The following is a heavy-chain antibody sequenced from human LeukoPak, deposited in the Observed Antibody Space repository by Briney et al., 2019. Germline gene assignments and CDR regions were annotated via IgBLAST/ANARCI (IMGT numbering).Heavy chain of an antibody. D-gene: IGHD2-2*01. CDR3: AKATISSSRGYFDY. V-gene: IGHV3-30-3*01. Sequence: GGSLRLSCAASGITFSSYAMHWVRQAPGKGLEWVAVISYDGSNKYYADSVKGRFTISRDNSKNTLYLQMNSLRAEDAALYYCAKATISSSRGYFDYWGQGTLVTVSS. CDR1: GITFSSYA. CDR2: ISYDGSNK. J-gene: IGHJ4*02.